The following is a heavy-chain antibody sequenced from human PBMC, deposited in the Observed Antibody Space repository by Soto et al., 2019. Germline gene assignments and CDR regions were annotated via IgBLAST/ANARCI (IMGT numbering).Heavy chain of an antibody. CDR3: AREDDYYGSGSYYKNRYGMDV. V-gene: IGHV1-69*13. Sequence: VASVKVSCKASGGTFSSYAISWVRQAPGQGLEWMGGIIPIFGTANYAQKFQGRVTITADESTSTAYMELSSLRSEDTAVYYCAREDDYYGSGSYYKNRYGMDVWGQGTTVTVSS. J-gene: IGHJ6*02. D-gene: IGHD3-10*01. CDR2: IIPIFGTA. CDR1: GGTFSSYA.